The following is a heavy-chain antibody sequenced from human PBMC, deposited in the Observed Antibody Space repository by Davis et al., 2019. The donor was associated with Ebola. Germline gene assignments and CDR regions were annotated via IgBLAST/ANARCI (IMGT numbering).Heavy chain of an antibody. D-gene: IGHD1-1*01. CDR2: IIHVFGTA. CDR1: GGTFFSYA. V-gene: IGHV1-69*13. Sequence: SLQITCKAAGGTFFSYAISWVRQAPGHGHEWLGGIIHVFGTANYAQKFQGRVTITADESTSTAYMELSSLRSEDTAVYYCATGASTTGKSYYYGMDVWGQGTTVTVSS. J-gene: IGHJ6*02. CDR3: ATGASTTGKSYYYGMDV.